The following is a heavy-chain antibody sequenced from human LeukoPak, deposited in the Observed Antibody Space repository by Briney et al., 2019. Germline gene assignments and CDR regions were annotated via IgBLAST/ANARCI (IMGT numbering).Heavy chain of an antibody. CDR3: ARHDNRGYYSLHY. J-gene: IGHJ4*02. D-gene: IGHD3-22*01. V-gene: IGHV4-59*08. CDR1: GASISDYY. CDR2: GHYTGSS. Sequence: SETLSLTCTVSGASISDYYWSWIRQLPGKGLEWIGFGHYTGSSNYNPSLKSRVTTSVDTSKSQFSLKLISVTAADTAVYYCARHDNRGYYSLHYWGQGALVTVSS.